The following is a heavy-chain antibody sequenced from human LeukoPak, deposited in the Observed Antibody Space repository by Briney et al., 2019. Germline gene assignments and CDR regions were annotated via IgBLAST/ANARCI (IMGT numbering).Heavy chain of an antibody. CDR1: GFTFSSYW. Sequence: QSGGSLRLSCAASGFTFSSYWMHWVRQAPGKGLVWVSYINTDGSSTSYADSLKGRFTISRDNSKNTLYLQMNSLRAEDTAVYYCARDHYSNYLDYWGQGTLVTVSS. J-gene: IGHJ4*02. CDR3: ARDHYSNYLDY. D-gene: IGHD4-11*01. CDR2: INTDGSST. V-gene: IGHV3-74*01.